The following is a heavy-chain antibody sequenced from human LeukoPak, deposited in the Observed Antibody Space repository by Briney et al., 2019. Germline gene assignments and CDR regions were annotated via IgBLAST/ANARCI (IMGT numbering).Heavy chain of an antibody. D-gene: IGHD2-15*01. CDR1: GYTFTSYG. CDR3: ARDRVVAATSHYYYYYGMDV. Sequence: ASVKVSCKASGYTFTSYGISWVRQAPGQGLEWMGWISAYNGNTNYAQKLQGRVTMTTDTSTSTAYMELRSLRSDDTAVYYCARDRVVAATSHYYYYYGMDVWGQGTTVTVSS. V-gene: IGHV1-18*01. J-gene: IGHJ6*02. CDR2: ISAYNGNT.